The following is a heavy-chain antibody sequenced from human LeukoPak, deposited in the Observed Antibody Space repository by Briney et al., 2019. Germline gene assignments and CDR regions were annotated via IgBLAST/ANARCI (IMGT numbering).Heavy chain of an antibody. CDR3: ARMGRYGDYDY. V-gene: IGHV3-7*01. CDR1: GFTFSSYW. CDR2: IKQDGSEK. Sequence: GGSLRLSCAASGFTFSSYWMTWVRQAPGKGLEWVANIKQDGSEKYYVDSVKGRFTISRDNAKNSLCLQMNSLRAEDAAVYYCARMGRYGDYDYWGQGTLVTVSS. J-gene: IGHJ4*02. D-gene: IGHD4-17*01.